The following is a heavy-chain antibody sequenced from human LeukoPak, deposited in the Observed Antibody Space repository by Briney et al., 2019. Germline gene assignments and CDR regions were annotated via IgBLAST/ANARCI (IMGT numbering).Heavy chain of an antibody. Sequence: GGSLRLSCAASGFTFSSYAMSWLRQAPGKGLEWVSAINGSGGSTYYADSVKGRFTISRDNSKNTLYLQMNSLRAEDTAVYYCAKDSGLSGAPTDYWGQGTLVTVSS. J-gene: IGHJ4*02. V-gene: IGHV3-23*01. CDR1: GFTFSSYA. CDR2: INGSGGST. D-gene: IGHD3-16*02. CDR3: AKDSGLSGAPTDY.